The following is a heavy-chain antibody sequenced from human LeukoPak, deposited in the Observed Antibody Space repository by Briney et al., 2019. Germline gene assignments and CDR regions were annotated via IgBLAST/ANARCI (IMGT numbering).Heavy chain of an antibody. CDR2: IYYSGYT. Sequence: SGTLSLTCTVSSGSISSSSFYWGWIRQPPGKGLEWIGSIYYSGYTYYNPSLKSRVTIFVDTSKNQSSLKLSSVTAADTAVYYCAPGYSSSWGAGYYGMDVWGQGTTVTVSS. J-gene: IGHJ6*02. CDR1: SGSISSSSFY. D-gene: IGHD6-13*01. CDR3: APGYSSSWGAGYYGMDV. V-gene: IGHV4-39*01.